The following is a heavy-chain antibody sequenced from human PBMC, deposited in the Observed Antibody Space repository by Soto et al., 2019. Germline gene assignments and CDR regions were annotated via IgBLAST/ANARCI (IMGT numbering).Heavy chain of an antibody. D-gene: IGHD3-22*01. CDR2: ISGSGDRT. CDR1: GFTFSHHD. Sequence: EVHLLESGGGFIQPGGSLRLSCAASGFTFSHHDMSWVRQAPGKGLEWVSAISGSGDRTHYADSVKGRFTISRDNSKNMLSLQMNSLRAEDTAVYHCAKGISSASSFDSWGQGTLVTVSS. J-gene: IGHJ4*02. CDR3: AKGISSASSFDS. V-gene: IGHV3-23*01.